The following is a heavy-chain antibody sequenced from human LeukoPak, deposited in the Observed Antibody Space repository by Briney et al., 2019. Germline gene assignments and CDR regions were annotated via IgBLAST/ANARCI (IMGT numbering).Heavy chain of an antibody. Sequence: GGSLRLSCVASGFTFDDYAMHWVRQAPGKGLEWVSGISWNSGRIGYADSVKGRFTISRDNAKNSLYLQMNSLRAEGMALYYCAKDMCSSGCNFDYWGQGTLVTVSS. CDR2: ISWNSGRI. CDR1: GFTFDDYA. CDR3: AKDMCSSGCNFDY. D-gene: IGHD6-19*01. J-gene: IGHJ4*02. V-gene: IGHV3-9*03.